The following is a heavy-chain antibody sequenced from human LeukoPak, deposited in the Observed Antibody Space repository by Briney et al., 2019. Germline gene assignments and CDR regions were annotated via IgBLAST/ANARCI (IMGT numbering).Heavy chain of an antibody. D-gene: IGHD2-15*01. Sequence: PSETLSLTCTVSGGSISSSSYYWGWIRQPPGKGLEWIGSIYYSGSTYYNPSLKSRVTISVDTSKNQFSLKLSSVTAADTAVYYCARGVGYCSGGSCYVDYFDYWGQGTLVTVSS. CDR2: IYYSGST. CDR3: ARGVGYCSGGSCYVDYFDY. J-gene: IGHJ4*02. V-gene: IGHV4-39*07. CDR1: GGSISSSSYY.